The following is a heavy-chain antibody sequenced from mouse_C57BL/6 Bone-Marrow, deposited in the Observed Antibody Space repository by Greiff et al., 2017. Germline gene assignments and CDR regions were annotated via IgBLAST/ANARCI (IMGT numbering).Heavy chain of an antibody. D-gene: IGHD1-1*01. V-gene: IGHV14-3*01. CDR1: GFNIKNTY. J-gene: IGHJ3*01. Sequence: EVKLVESVAELVRPGASVKLSCTASGFNIKNTYMHWVKQRPEQGLEWIGRIDPANGNTKYAPKFQGKATITADTSSNTAYLQLSSLTSEDTAIYYCAPYSYGTSSWFAYWGQGTLVTVSA. CDR2: IDPANGNT. CDR3: APYSYGTSSWFAY.